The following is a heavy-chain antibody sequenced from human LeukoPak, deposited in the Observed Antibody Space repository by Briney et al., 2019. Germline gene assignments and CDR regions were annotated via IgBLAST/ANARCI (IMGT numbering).Heavy chain of an antibody. CDR3: AQRPDSSGYYDY. Sequence: PGGSLRLSCAASGFTFSSYAMSWVRQAPGKGVEGVSAISGSGGSTYYADSVKGRFTISRDNSKNTLYMQMNSLRAEDTAVYYCAQRPDSSGYYDYWGQGTLVTVSS. CDR2: ISGSGGST. CDR1: GFTFSSYA. V-gene: IGHV3-23*01. D-gene: IGHD3-22*01. J-gene: IGHJ4*02.